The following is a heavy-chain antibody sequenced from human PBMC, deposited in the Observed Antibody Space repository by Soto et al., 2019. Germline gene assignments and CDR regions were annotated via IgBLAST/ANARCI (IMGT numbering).Heavy chain of an antibody. V-gene: IGHV2-5*02. CDR1: GFSLTTSGEA. D-gene: IGHD3-10*01. J-gene: IGHJ6*03. Sequence: QITLKESGPTLVKPTQTLTLTCTFSGFSLTTSGEAVGWIRQPPGKALAWLALIYWDDDKRSSPSLKSRLTITKDTSKNQVGLTMTNMDPVDTATYYCAHIPGSGQLLYSYYYYMDVWGKGTTVTVSS. CDR2: IYWDDDK. CDR3: AHIPGSGQLLYSYYYYMDV.